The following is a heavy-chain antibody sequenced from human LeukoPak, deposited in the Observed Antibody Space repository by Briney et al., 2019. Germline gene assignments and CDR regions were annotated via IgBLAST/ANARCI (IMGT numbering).Heavy chain of an antibody. CDR3: ARARIEWELLSGLYFDL. J-gene: IGHJ2*01. CDR2: IYYSGST. D-gene: IGHD1-26*01. CDR1: GGSISSYY. Sequence: KPSETLSLTCTVSGGSISSYYGSWIRQPPGKGLEWIWYIYYSGSTNYNPSLKSRVTISVDTSKHQFSLKLSSLTAAEPAVYYCARARIEWELLSGLYFDLWGRGTLVTVSS. V-gene: IGHV4-59*01.